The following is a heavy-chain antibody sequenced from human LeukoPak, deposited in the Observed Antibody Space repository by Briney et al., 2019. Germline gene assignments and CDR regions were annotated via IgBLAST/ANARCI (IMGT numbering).Heavy chain of an antibody. CDR2: LSYTGKT. CDR1: GVSVSTSH. CDR3: SEGYFEPFDH. V-gene: IGHV4-59*02. J-gene: IGHJ4*02. D-gene: IGHD2/OR15-2a*01. Sequence: SETLSLTCNVSGVSVSTSHWNWIRQRPGKGLEWIGCLSYTGKTDYNPSLKSRASISLGSSNNHFSLKLTSVTAADTAVYYCSEGYFEPFDHWGQGILVTVSS.